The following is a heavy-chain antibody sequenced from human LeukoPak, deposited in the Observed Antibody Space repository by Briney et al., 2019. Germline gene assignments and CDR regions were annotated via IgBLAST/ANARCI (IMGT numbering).Heavy chain of an antibody. CDR3: ARIPPEGGTYFYYYMDV. CDR1: GYSISNGYY. J-gene: IGHJ6*03. CDR2: IYHSGHT. Sequence: SETLSLTCAVSGYSISNGYYWGWSRPPPGKGLEWSGSIYHSGHTYYNPSLKSRVTISVDTSKNQFSLRLNSVTAADTAVYHCARIPPEGGTYFYYYMDVWGKGTPVTVSS. D-gene: IGHD3-16*01. V-gene: IGHV4-38-2*01.